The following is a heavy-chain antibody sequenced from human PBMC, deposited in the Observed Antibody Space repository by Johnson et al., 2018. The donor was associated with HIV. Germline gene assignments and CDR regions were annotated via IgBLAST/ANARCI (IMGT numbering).Heavy chain of an antibody. CDR2: INTGGGT. J-gene: IGHJ3*02. V-gene: IGHV3-66*02. Sequence: VQLVESGGGLVQPGGSLRLSCAASGFTVSSNYMRWVRQAPGKGLEWVSVINTGGGTYYADSVKGRFTMARDNFKNTLYLQMNSLRAEDTAVYYCARECSGGSCYPLDHDAFDIWGQVTMVTVSS. CDR3: ARECSGGSCYPLDHDAFDI. D-gene: IGHD2-15*01. CDR1: GFTVSSNY.